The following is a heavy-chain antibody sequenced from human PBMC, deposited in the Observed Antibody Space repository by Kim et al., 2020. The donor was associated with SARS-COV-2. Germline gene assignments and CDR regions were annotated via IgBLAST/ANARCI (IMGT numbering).Heavy chain of an antibody. J-gene: IGHJ5*02. Sequence: GGSLRLSCAASGFTVSSNYMSWVRQAPGKGLEWVSVIYSGGSTYYADSVKGRFTISRHNSKNTLYLQMNSLRAEDTAVYYCARDLHSSSFSWFDPWGQGTLVTVSS. CDR1: GFTVSSNY. D-gene: IGHD6-13*01. CDR2: IYSGGST. CDR3: ARDLHSSSFSWFDP. V-gene: IGHV3-53*04.